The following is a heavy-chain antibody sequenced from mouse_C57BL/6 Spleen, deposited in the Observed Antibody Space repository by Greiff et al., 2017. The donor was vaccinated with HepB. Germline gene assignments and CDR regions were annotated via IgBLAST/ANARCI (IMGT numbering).Heavy chain of an antibody. V-gene: IGHV5-6*01. Sequence: EVQRVESGGDLVKPGGSLKLSCAASGFTFSSYGMSWVRQTPDKRLEWVATISSGGSYTYYPDSVKGRFTISRDNAKNTLYLQMSSLKSEDTAMYYCARHTIVTTYYAMDYWGQGTSVTVSS. CDR1: GFTFSSYG. CDR3: ARHTIVTTYYAMDY. CDR2: ISSGGSYT. J-gene: IGHJ4*01. D-gene: IGHD2-5*01.